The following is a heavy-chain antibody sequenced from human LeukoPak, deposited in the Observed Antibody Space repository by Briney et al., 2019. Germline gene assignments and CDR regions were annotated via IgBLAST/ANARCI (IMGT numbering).Heavy chain of an antibody. CDR3: ASSLGEGYYYDSSAPEHGYGMN. Sequence: SETQSLTCAVYGGSFSGYYWSWIRQPPGKGLEWIGEINHSGSTNYNPSLKSRVTISVDTSKNQFSLKLSSVTAADTAVYYCASSLGEGYYYDSSAPEHGYGMNWGQGTLVTVSS. D-gene: IGHD3-22*01. J-gene: IGHJ4*02. CDR1: GGSFSGYY. CDR2: INHSGST. V-gene: IGHV4-34*01.